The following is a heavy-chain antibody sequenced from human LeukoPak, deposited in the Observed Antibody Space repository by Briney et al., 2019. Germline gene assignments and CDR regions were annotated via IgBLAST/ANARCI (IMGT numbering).Heavy chain of an antibody. J-gene: IGHJ4*02. Sequence: SETLSLTCAVYGGSFSGYYWSWIRQPPGKGLEWIGEINHSGSTNYNPSLKSRVTISVDTSKNQFSLKLSSVIAADTAVYYCAREVEMARQFDYWGQGTLVTVSS. CDR1: GGSFSGYY. CDR2: INHSGST. D-gene: IGHD5-24*01. V-gene: IGHV4-34*01. CDR3: AREVEMARQFDY.